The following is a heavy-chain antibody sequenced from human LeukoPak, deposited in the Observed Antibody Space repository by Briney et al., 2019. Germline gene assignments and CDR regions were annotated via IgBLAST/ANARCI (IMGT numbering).Heavy chain of an antibody. CDR2: ISYDGSNK. D-gene: IGHD3-16*02. V-gene: IGHV3-30*04. CDR1: GFTFSSYA. Sequence: SGGSLRLSCAASGFTFSSYAMHWVRQAPGKGLEWVAVISYDGSNKYYADSVKGRFTISRDNSKNTLYLQMSSLRAEDTAVYYCARGDLYDYVWGSYRGCPFDPWGQGTLVTVSS. J-gene: IGHJ5*02. CDR3: ARGDLYDYVWGSYRGCPFDP.